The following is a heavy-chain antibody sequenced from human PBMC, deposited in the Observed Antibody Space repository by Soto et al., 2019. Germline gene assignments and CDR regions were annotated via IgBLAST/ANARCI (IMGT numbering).Heavy chain of an antibody. V-gene: IGHV1-3*01. J-gene: IGHJ4*02. CDR3: AREVPGVTSFDY. D-gene: IGHD3-10*01. CDR1: GYASLSYA. Sequence: QVQLVQSGPEMMQPGASVKVSCKASGYASLSYAMHWVRQVHGQVYEWLGWINAGVDGTMYSERFQGRVRITRDTSANTVYMELNALTSADTAVYYCAREVPGVTSFDYWGQGTLVIVSS. CDR2: INAGVDGT.